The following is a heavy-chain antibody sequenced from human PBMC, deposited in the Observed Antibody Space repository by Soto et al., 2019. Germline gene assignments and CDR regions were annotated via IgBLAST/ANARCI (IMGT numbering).Heavy chain of an antibody. CDR1: GFSFSSYA. Sequence: VRLVESGGGVVQPGRSLRLSCTASGFSFSSYAMYWFRQPPGKGLEWVAVISKDGMNKNYADSVKGRVTVSRDNANYSLDLQLNSLRDEDTAMYYCARDMYSSDYFVKWFEPWGQGTLVTVSS. CDR3: ARDMYSSDYFVKWFEP. J-gene: IGHJ5*02. D-gene: IGHD6-19*01. CDR2: ISKDGMNK. V-gene: IGHV3-30*04.